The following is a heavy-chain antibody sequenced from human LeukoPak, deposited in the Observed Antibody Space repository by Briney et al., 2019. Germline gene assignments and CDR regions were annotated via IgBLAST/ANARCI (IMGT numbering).Heavy chain of an antibody. V-gene: IGHV1-8*01. CDR1: GYTFTSYD. D-gene: IGHD6-13*01. Sequence: GGSVKVSCEASGYTFTSYDINWVRQATGQGLEWMGWMNPNSGNTGYAQKFQGRVTMTRNTSKNTAYVELSSLRSEDTAVYYCARGRGYSITDYWGQGTLVTVSS. CDR3: ARGRGYSITDY. J-gene: IGHJ4*02. CDR2: MNPNSGNT.